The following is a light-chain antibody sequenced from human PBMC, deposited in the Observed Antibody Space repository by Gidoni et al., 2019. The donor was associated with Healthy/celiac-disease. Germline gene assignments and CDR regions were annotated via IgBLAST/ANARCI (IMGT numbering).Light chain of an antibody. V-gene: IGKV4-1*01. CDR3: QQYYT. J-gene: IGKJ2*01. CDR1: QSVLYSSNNKNY. Sequence: DIVMTQSPASLAVSLGERATINCKSSQSVLYSSNNKNYLAWYQQKPGPPPKLLIYWASTRESGVPDRFSGSGSGTDFTLTISSLQAEDVAVYYCQQYYTFGQGTKLEIK. CDR2: WAS.